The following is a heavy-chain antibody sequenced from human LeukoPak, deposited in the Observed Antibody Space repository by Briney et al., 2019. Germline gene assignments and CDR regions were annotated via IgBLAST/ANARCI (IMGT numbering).Heavy chain of an antibody. CDR3: GRGGLTGQMAAFDY. CDR1: GFTFSSYW. J-gene: IGHJ4*02. Sequence: GGSLRLSCAASGFTFSSYWMHWVRQAPGKGLEWVSRINEDGSIITYADSVKGRFTISRDNAKNTLYLQMSSLRADDSAVYYCGRGGLTGQMAAFDYWGQGALVTVST. CDR2: INEDGSII. V-gene: IGHV3-74*01. D-gene: IGHD3-9*01.